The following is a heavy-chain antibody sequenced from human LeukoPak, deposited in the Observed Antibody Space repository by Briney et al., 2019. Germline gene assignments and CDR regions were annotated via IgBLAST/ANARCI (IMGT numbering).Heavy chain of an antibody. J-gene: IGHJ4*02. CDR3: AKGTTELFDY. D-gene: IGHD1-1*01. Sequence: GGSLGLSCAASGFTFSSYGMHWVRQAPGKGLEWVAVISYDGSNKYYADSVKGRFTISRDNSKNTLYLQMNSLRAEDTAVYYCAKGTTELFDYWGQGTLVTVSS. CDR1: GFTFSSYG. V-gene: IGHV3-30*18. CDR2: ISYDGSNK.